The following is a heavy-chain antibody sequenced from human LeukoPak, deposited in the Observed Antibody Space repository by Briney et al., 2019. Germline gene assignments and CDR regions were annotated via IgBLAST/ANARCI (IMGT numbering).Heavy chain of an antibody. V-gene: IGHV4-39*07. CDR1: SASISSRSSF. J-gene: IGHJ4*02. CDR3: ARDRRDGYNSDFDY. Sequence: SETLSLTCTVSSASISSRSSFWAWKRQPPGKGLEWIGSFLYGGNSYYNPSLNSRVTISVDTSKNQFSLKLNSVTAADTAVYYCARDRRDGYNSDFDYWGQGTLVTVSS. CDR2: FLYGGNS. D-gene: IGHD5-24*01.